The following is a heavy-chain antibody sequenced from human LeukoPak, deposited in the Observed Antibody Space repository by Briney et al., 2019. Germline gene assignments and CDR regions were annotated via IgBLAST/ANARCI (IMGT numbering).Heavy chain of an antibody. Sequence: PGGSLRLSCAASGFTFSSYSMNWVRQAPGKGLEWVSYISSSSSTIYYADSVKGRFTISRDNSKNTLYLQMNSLRAEDTAVYYCARELELYSFDIWGQGTMVTVSS. V-gene: IGHV3-48*01. CDR2: ISSSSSTI. CDR1: GFTFSSYS. D-gene: IGHD1-7*01. J-gene: IGHJ3*02. CDR3: ARELELYSFDI.